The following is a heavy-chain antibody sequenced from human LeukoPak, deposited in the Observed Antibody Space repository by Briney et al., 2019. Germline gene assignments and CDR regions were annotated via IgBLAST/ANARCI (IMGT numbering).Heavy chain of an antibody. CDR3: ARAKKGFGVVTLYHFDY. Sequence: GGSLRLSCAASGFTFSSDWMHWVRQAPGKGLVWVSRIKSDGSSTDYADSVKGRFTISRDNAKSTLYLQMNSLRAEDTAVYYCARAKKGFGVVTLYHFDYWGQGTLVTVSS. D-gene: IGHD3-3*01. V-gene: IGHV3-74*01. J-gene: IGHJ4*02. CDR2: IKSDGSST. CDR1: GFTFSSDW.